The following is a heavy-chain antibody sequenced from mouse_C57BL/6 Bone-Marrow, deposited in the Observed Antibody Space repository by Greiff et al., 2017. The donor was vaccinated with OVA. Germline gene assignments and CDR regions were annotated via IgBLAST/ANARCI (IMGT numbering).Heavy chain of an antibody. D-gene: IGHD1-1*01. CDR2: ISDGGSYT. CDR3: AREALITTVVARWYFDV. V-gene: IGHV5-4*01. J-gene: IGHJ1*03. CDR1: GFTFSSYA. Sequence: DVMLVESGGGLVKPGGSLKLSCAASGFTFSSYAMSWVRQTPEKRLEWVATISDGGSYTYYPDNVKGRFTISRDNAKNNLYLQMSHLKSEDTAMYYCAREALITTVVARWYFDVWGTGTTVTVSS.